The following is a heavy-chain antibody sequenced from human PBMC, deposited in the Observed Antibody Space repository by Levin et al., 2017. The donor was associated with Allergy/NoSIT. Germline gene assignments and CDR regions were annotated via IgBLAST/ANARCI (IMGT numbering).Heavy chain of an antibody. CDR2: ISGSGGDT. CDR3: AKIPVVAMGVTVNYFDY. J-gene: IGHJ4*02. V-gene: IGHV3-23*01. D-gene: IGHD1-26*01. Sequence: ASVKVSCAASGFTFSNYAMNWVRQAPGKGLEWVSSISGSGGDTDYSDSVKGRFTISRDNSKNTLYLRMNSLTAADTAVYYCAKIPVVAMGVTVNYFDYWGRGTLVTVSS. CDR1: GFTFSNYA.